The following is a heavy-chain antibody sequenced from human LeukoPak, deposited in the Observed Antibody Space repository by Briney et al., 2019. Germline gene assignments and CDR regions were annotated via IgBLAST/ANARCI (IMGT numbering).Heavy chain of an antibody. CDR2: INRNSGGT. V-gene: IGHV1-2*02. D-gene: IGHD6-13*01. J-gene: IGHJ6*02. CDR3: ARVRIGQQLDKYYYYAMDV. CDR1: GYTFTGYY. Sequence: GASVKVSCKASGYTFTGYYMHWVRQAPGQGLEWMGWINRNSGGTNYAQKFQGRVTMTTDTSISTAYMEVSRLRSDDTAVYYCARVRIGQQLDKYYYYAMDVWGQGTTVTVSS.